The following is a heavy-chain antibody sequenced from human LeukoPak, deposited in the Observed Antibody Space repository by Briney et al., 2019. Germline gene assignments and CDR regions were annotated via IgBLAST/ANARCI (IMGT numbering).Heavy chain of an antibody. D-gene: IGHD3-9*01. CDR3: AKGDGNDILTALIPGNYYYYYMDV. V-gene: IGHV3-30*02. Sequence: GGSLRLSCAASGFTFSSYGMHWVRQAPGKGLDWVAFIHHDGSNKYYADSVRGRFTISRDNSKNTLYLQMNSLRAEDTAVYYCAKGDGNDILTALIPGNYYYYYMDVWGKGTTVTISS. J-gene: IGHJ6*03. CDR2: IHHDGSNK. CDR1: GFTFSSYG.